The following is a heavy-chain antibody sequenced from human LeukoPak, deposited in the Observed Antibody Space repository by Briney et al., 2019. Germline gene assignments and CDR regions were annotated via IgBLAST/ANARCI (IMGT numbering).Heavy chain of an antibody. J-gene: IGHJ4*02. CDR2: IYYSGST. V-gene: IGHV4-30-4*01. CDR3: ARSMVRGVIDLPDY. D-gene: IGHD3-10*01. Sequence: SETLSLTCTVSGGSISSGDYYWSWIRQPPGKGLEWIGYIYYSGSTYYNPSLKSRVTISVDTSKNQFSLKLSSVTAADPAVYYCARSMVRGVIDLPDYWGQGTLVTVSS. CDR1: GGSISSGDYY.